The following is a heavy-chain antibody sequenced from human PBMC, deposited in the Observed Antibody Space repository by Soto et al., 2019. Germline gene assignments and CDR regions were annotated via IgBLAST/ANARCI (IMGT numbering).Heavy chain of an antibody. CDR3: AREAAAGTLDY. CDR1: GYTFTSYG. CDR2: ISAYNVNT. D-gene: IGHD6-13*01. Sequence: QVQLVQSGAEVKKPGASVKVSCKASGYTFTSYGISWVRQAPGQRLEWMGWISAYNVNTNYAQKLKGRFTMTTDTSTSTGYMELRSLRSDDTAVYYCAREAAAGTLDYWGQGTLVTVSS. V-gene: IGHV1-18*01. J-gene: IGHJ4*02.